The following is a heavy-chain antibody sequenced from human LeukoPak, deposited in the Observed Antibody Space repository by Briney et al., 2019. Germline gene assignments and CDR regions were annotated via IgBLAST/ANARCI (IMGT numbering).Heavy chain of an antibody. CDR3: ARGEVYYYDSSGSEWFDP. D-gene: IGHD3-22*01. V-gene: IGHV1-2*02. CDR2: INPNSGGT. Sequence: GASVKVSCKASGYTFTGYYMHWVRQAPGQGLEWMGWINPNSGGTNYAQKFQGRVTMTRDTSISTAYMELSRLRSDDTAVYYCARGEVYYYDSSGSEWFDPWGQGTLVTVSS. CDR1: GYTFTGYY. J-gene: IGHJ5*02.